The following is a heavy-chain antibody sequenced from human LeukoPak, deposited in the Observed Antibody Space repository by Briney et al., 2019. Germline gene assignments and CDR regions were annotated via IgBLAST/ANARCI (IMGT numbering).Heavy chain of an antibody. V-gene: IGHV3-30-3*01. D-gene: IGHD1-26*01. Sequence: PGGSLRLSCAASGFTFSSYAMHWVRQAPGKGLEWVAVISYDGSNKYYADSVRGRFTISRDNSKNTLYLQMNSLRAEDTAVYYCARDSTWELRPQMIYFQHWGQGTLVTVSS. CDR2: ISYDGSNK. CDR1: GFTFSSYA. J-gene: IGHJ1*01. CDR3: ARDSTWELRPQMIYFQH.